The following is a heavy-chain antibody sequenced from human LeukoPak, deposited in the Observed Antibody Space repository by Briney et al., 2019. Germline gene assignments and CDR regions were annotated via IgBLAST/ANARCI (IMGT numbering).Heavy chain of an antibody. V-gene: IGHV3-23*01. CDR3: AKGGPVPWTGFDS. CDR1: GFPFSNHA. Sequence: PGGSLRLSCAASGFPFSNHAINWVRQAPGKGLEWVSGISADGGTTYYADSVKGRSTISRDNSRSTLYLHVNSLRVEDTAVYFCAKGGPVPWTGFDSWGQGTLVTVSS. CDR2: ISADGGTT. D-gene: IGHD1-14*01. J-gene: IGHJ4*02.